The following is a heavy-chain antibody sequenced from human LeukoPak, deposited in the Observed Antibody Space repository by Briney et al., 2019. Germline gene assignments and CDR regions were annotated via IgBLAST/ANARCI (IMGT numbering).Heavy chain of an antibody. CDR3: AREDVVVPASGAYYYYGMDV. Sequence: PGRSLRLSCAASGFTFSSYEMNWVRQAPGKGLEWVSYISSSGSTIYYADSVKGRFTISRDNAKNSLYLQMNSLRAEDTAVYYCAREDVVVPASGAYYYYGMDVWGQGTTVTVSS. D-gene: IGHD2-2*01. V-gene: IGHV3-48*03. CDR1: GFTFSSYE. J-gene: IGHJ6*02. CDR2: ISSSGSTI.